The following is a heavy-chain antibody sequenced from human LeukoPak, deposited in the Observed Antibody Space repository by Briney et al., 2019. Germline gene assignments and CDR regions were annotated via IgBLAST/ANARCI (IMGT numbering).Heavy chain of an antibody. J-gene: IGHJ6*02. CDR1: GFTFSSYW. V-gene: IGHV3-74*01. CDR2: INSDGGST. Sequence: PGGSLRLSCAASGFTFSSYWMHWVRQAPGKGLVWVSRINSDGGSTSYADSVKGRFTISRDNAKNSLHLQINSLRDEDTAVYYCAIRGYYDTTYAYDYHAMDVWGQGTAVTVSS. CDR3: AIRGYYDTTYAYDYHAMDV. D-gene: IGHD3-22*01.